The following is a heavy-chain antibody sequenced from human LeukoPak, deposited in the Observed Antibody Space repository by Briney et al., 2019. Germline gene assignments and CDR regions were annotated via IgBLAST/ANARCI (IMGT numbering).Heavy chain of an antibody. D-gene: IGHD3-16*01. CDR1: GFIFSNYG. V-gene: IGHV3-7*03. CDR3: ARGGGLDV. CDR2: INHNGNVN. J-gene: IGHJ6*02. Sequence: GGSLRLSCAASGFIFSNYGMNWVRQAPGKGLEWVASINHNGNVNYYLDSVKGRFTISRDNAKNSLYLQMSNLRAEDTAVYFCARGGGLDVWGQGATVTVSS.